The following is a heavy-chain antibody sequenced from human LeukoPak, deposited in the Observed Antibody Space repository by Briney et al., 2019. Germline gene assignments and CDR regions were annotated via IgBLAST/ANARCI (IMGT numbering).Heavy chain of an antibody. J-gene: IGHJ4*02. D-gene: IGHD3-3*01. CDR2: IIPILGIA. CDR3: ARGIKYDFWSGYYDY. CDR1: GGTFSSYA. V-gene: IGHV1-69*04. Sequence: ASVKVSCKASGGTFSSYAISWVRQAPGQGLEWMGRIIPILGIANYAQKFQGRVTITADKSTSTAYMELSSLRSEDTAVYYCARGIKYDFWSGYYDYWGQGTLVTVSS.